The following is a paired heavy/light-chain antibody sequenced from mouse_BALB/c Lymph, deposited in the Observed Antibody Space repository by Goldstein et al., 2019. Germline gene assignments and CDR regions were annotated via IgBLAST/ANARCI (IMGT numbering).Heavy chain of an antibody. Sequence: LVKTGASVKISCKASGYSFTGYYMHWVKQSHGKSLEWIGYISCYNGATSYNQKFKGKATFTVDTSSSTAYMQFNSLTSEDSAVYYCARCGYYAMDYWGQGTSVTVSS. CDR2: ISCYNGAT. CDR1: GYSFTGYY. V-gene: IGHV1S34*01. J-gene: IGHJ4*01. CDR3: ARCGYYAMDY.
Light chain of an antibody. CDR3: QHHYGTPWT. J-gene: IGKJ1*01. Sequence: DIQMTQSPASLSASVGETVTITCRASENIYSYLAWYQQKQGKSPQLLVYNAKTLAEGVPSRFSGSGSGTQFSLKINSLQPEDFGSYYCQHHYGTPWTFGGGTKLEIK. CDR1: ENIYSY. V-gene: IGKV12-44*01. CDR2: NAK.